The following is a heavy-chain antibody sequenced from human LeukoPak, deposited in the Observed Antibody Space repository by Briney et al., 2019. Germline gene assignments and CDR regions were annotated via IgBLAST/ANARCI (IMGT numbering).Heavy chain of an antibody. CDR2: ISGSGGST. V-gene: IGHV3-23*01. Sequence: GGSLRFSCAASGFTFSSYAMSWVRQAPGKGLEWVSAISGSGGSTYYADSVKGRFTISRDNSKNTLYLQMNSLRAEDTAVYYCAKEWNYYGSGSYSDYWGQGTLVTVSS. D-gene: IGHD3-10*01. CDR1: GFTFSSYA. CDR3: AKEWNYYGSGSYSDY. J-gene: IGHJ4*02.